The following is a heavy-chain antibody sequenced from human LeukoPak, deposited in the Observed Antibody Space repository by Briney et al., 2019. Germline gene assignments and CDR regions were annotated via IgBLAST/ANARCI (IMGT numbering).Heavy chain of an antibody. CDR3: ARGIYNSGTYNVDY. D-gene: IGHD1-26*01. CDR1: GYTFTSYG. V-gene: IGHV1-18*01. CDR2: ISAYNGNT. J-gene: IGHJ4*02. Sequence: ASVKVSCKASGYTFTSYGISWVRQAPGQGLEWMGWISAYNGNTNYAQKFQGRVTMTRNTSISTAYMELSSLRSEDTAVYYCARGIYNSGTYNVDYWGQGTLVTVSS.